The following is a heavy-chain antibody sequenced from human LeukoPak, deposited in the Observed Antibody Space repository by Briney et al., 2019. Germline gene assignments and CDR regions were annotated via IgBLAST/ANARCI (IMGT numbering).Heavy chain of an antibody. J-gene: IGHJ4*02. V-gene: IGHV4-38-2*02. CDR1: GYSISSGYY. CDR3: VRDLASRY. Sequence: SETLSLTCTVSGYSISSGYYWGWIRQFPWKGLEWIGIIYRTGSTYYNPSLKSRVTISVDTSKNQFSLKLNSVTAADTAVYYCVRDLASRYWGQGTLVTVSS. CDR2: IYRTGST.